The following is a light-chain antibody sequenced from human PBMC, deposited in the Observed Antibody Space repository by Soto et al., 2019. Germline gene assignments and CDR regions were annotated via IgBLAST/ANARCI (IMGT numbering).Light chain of an antibody. V-gene: IGLV2-14*01. CDR2: DVV. CDR3: SSYTSSTPYV. CDR1: SSDVGGYNS. Sequence: QSVLTQPASVSGSPGQSITISCTGTSSDVGGYNSVSWYQQHPGKAPKLIIYDVVDRPSGVSSRFSGSKSGNTASLTISGLQAEDEADYYCSSYTSSTPYVFGTGTKLTVL. J-gene: IGLJ1*01.